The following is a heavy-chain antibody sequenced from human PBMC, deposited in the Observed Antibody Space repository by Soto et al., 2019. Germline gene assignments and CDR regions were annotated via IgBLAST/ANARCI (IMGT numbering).Heavy chain of an antibody. D-gene: IGHD1-26*01. CDR2: IYWDGDK. J-gene: IGHJ4*02. V-gene: IGHV2-5*02. CDR1: GFSLSTNGVG. Sequence: QITLKESGPTLVKPTQTLTLTCTFSGFSLSTNGVGVGWIRQPPGKALEWLALIYWDGDKRYSPSLRSRLTLTKDTSNNQVSLTMTNMDPVDTATYYCARRRDGTYALDYWGQGTLVTVAS. CDR3: ARRRDGTYALDY.